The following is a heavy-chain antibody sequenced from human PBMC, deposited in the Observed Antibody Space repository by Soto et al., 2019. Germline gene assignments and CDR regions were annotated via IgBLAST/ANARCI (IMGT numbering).Heavy chain of an antibody. CDR3: AKGGVLEWLLGYYYYMDV. CDR2: ISGSGGST. J-gene: IGHJ6*03. V-gene: IGHV3-23*01. Sequence: GGSLRLSCAASGFTFSSYAMSWVRQAPGKGLEWVSAISGSGGSTYYADTVKGRFTISRDNSKNTLYLQMNSLRAEDTAVYYCAKGGVLEWLLGYYYYMDVWGKGTTVTVSS. D-gene: IGHD3-3*01. CDR1: GFTFSSYA.